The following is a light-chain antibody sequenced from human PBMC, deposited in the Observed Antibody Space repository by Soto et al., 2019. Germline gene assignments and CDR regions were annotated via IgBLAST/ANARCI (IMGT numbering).Light chain of an antibody. CDR3: QQYYSYPPMT. Sequence: AIRMTQSPSSLSASTGDRVTITCRASQGISSYLAWYQQKPGKAPKLLIYAASTLQSGVPSRFCGSGSGTDFTLPISCMQSADFSTYYCQQYYSYPPMTFGQGTRLEIK. V-gene: IGKV1-8*01. CDR1: QGISSY. J-gene: IGKJ5*01. CDR2: AAS.